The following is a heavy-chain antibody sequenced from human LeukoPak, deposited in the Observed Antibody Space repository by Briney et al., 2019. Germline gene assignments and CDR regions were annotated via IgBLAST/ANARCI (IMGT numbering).Heavy chain of an antibody. CDR1: GGFIRSSSYH. CDR3: AGEYSSSPGY. CDR2: IYYSGTS. V-gene: IGHV4-39*07. J-gene: IGHJ4*02. D-gene: IGHD3-22*01. Sequence: SETLSLTCTVSGGFIRSSSYHWGWIRQPPGKGLEWIASIYYSGTSYYNPSLRSRVTISVDTSKNQFSPKLNSVTAADTAVYYCAGEYSSSPGYWGQGALVTVSS.